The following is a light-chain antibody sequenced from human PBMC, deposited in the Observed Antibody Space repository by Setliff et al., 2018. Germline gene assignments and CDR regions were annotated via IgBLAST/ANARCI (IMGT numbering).Light chain of an antibody. V-gene: IGLV2-14*01. CDR3: SSYTTSTFWV. J-gene: IGLJ3*02. CDR2: EVS. CDR1: SSDIGSTKY. Sequence: QSVLTQPASVSGSPGQSITISCTGTSSDIGSTKYVSWYQQHPAKAPKLMIYEVSNRPSGVSNRFSGSKSGNTASLTISGLQAEDEADYYCSSYTTSTFWVLGGGTKVTV.